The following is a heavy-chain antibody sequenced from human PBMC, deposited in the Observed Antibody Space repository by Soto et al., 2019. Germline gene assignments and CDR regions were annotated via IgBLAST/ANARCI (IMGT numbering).Heavy chain of an antibody. CDR3: SRDGAVAGNTNFDY. V-gene: IGHV1-3*01. D-gene: IGHD6-19*01. CDR2: LNAGNGKT. Sequence: QVQLVQSGAEVKKPGASVKVSCKASGYTFTNYAIHWVRQGPGQRLEWMGWLNAGNGKTKYSQKFQGRVTISRDTSASTAYMALSSLRSEDTAVYYCSRDGAVAGNTNFDYWGQGTLVTVSS. J-gene: IGHJ4*02. CDR1: GYTFTNYA.